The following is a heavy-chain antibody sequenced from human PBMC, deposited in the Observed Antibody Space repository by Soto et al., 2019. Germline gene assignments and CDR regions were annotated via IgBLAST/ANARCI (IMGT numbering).Heavy chain of an antibody. CDR3: ARDPGSHAPRYYYYYYGMDV. V-gene: IGHV1-69*13. Sequence: GASVKVSCKASGGTFSSYAISWVRQAPGQGLEWMGGIIPIFGTANYAQKFQGRVTITADESTSTAYMELSSLRSEDTAVYYCARDPGSHAPRYYYYYYGMDVWGQGTTVTVSS. CDR1: GGTFSSYA. D-gene: IGHD6-13*01. J-gene: IGHJ6*02. CDR2: IIPIFGTA.